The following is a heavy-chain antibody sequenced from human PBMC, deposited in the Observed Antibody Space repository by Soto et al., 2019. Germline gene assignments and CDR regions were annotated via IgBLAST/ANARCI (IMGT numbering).Heavy chain of an antibody. D-gene: IGHD5-18*01. V-gene: IGHV4-59*01. CDR3: AREVDTAMVFDY. CDR2: IYYSGST. J-gene: IGHJ4*02. Sequence: SETPSLTCTVSGGYISSYYWRWIRQPPGKGLEWIGYIYYSGSTNYNPSLKSRVTISVDTSKNQFSLKLSSVTAADTAVYYCAREVDTAMVFDYWGQGTLVTVSS. CDR1: GGYISSYY.